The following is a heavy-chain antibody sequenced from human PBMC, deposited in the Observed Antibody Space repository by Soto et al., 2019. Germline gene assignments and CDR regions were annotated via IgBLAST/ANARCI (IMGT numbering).Heavy chain of an antibody. CDR2: IDYSGVT. CDR3: GKVLVGATGHTDSDY. CDR1: GGSIYRSGYY. D-gene: IGHD2-15*01. J-gene: IGHJ4*02. Sequence: PSETLSLTCTVSGGSIYRSGYYWGWIRQPPGRGLEWIGNIDYSGVTYSNPSLKSRVTISRDTSKNQFSLKLTSVTAADTALYYCGKVLVGATGHTDSDYWGPGTLVTVSS. V-gene: IGHV4-39*01.